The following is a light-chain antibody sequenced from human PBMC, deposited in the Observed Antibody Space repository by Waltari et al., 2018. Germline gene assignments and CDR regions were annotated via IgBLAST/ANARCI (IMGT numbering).Light chain of an antibody. V-gene: IGKV1-5*03. Sequence: DIQMTQSPASLSASVGDRVTITCRASQSSSNWLAWYQQKPGKAPILLIYKASILKSGVPSRFSGSGSGTQFTLTISSLQPGDFATYYCQQYNTYSSFGQGTKLEI. CDR2: KAS. J-gene: IGKJ2*01. CDR1: QSSSNW. CDR3: QQYNTYSS.